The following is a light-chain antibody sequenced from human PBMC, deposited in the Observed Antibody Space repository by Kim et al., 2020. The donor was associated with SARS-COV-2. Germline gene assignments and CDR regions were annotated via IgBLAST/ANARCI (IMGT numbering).Light chain of an antibody. CDR1: SSDVGGYDY. CDR2: NVS. Sequence: QSALTQPRSVSGSPGQSVTISCTGTSSDVGGYDYVSWYQQHPGKAPKLMIYNVSKRPSGVPDRCSGSKSGNTASLTISGLQAEDEADYYCCSYVGIFSEVFGGGTQLTVL. CDR3: CSYVGIFSEV. V-gene: IGLV2-11*01. J-gene: IGLJ2*01.